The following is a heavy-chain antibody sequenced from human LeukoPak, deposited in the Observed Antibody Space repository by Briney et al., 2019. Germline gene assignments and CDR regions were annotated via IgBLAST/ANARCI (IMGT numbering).Heavy chain of an antibody. CDR3: ARDLEIGGRTYYFNY. CDR1: GFTFSSYS. V-gene: IGHV3-21*01. J-gene: IGHJ4*02. D-gene: IGHD1-26*01. CDR2: ISSSSSYI. Sequence: GGSLRLSCAASGFTFSSYSMNWVRQAPGKGLEWVSSISSSSSYIYYADSVKGRFTISRDNAKNSLYLQMNSLRAEDTAVYYCARDLEIGGRTYYFNYWGQGTLVTVSS.